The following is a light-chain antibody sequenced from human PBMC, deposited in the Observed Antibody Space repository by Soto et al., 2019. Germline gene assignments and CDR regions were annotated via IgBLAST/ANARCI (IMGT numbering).Light chain of an antibody. CDR1: QSVSSD. CDR3: QQDHDWPPII. Sequence: EIVMTQSPDTLSVSPGEGVTLSCRASQSVSSDLAWYQQKPGQSPRLLMYGASTRATDIPARFSGGGSGTEFTLTISSLQSGDVAIYYCQQDHDWPPIIFGPGTKVEIK. CDR2: GAS. V-gene: IGKV3-15*01. J-gene: IGKJ3*01.